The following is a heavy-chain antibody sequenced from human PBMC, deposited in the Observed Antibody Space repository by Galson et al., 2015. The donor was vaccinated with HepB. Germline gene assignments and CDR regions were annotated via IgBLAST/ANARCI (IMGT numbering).Heavy chain of an antibody. D-gene: IGHD1-26*01. J-gene: IGHJ5*02. Sequence: SVKVSCKASGYTFTSYIIHWVRQAPGQRLEWMGWINSGNGNTKYSQNSQGRVTISRDTSASTAYMELSSLESKDTAVYYCARAYGGSLYHWIDPWGQGTLVTVSS. CDR2: INSGNGNT. CDR3: ARAYGGSLYHWIDP. V-gene: IGHV1-3*01. CDR1: GYTFTSYI.